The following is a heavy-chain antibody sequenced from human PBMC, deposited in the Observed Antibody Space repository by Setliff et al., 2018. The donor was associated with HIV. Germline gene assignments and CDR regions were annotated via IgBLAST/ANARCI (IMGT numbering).Heavy chain of an antibody. V-gene: IGHV1-2*06. J-gene: IGHJ4*02. CDR2: INRDNGGI. Sequence: GASVKVSCKTFGYSFTAYQMHWLRQAPGQGLEWMGRINRDNGGIDYAQKFQGRVTVTRDTSINTAYMELSSLRYDDTAIYYCARSPDPYCGTTDYWGQGTLVTVSS. D-gene: IGHD2-21*01. CDR3: ARSPDPYCGTTDY. CDR1: GYSFTAYQ.